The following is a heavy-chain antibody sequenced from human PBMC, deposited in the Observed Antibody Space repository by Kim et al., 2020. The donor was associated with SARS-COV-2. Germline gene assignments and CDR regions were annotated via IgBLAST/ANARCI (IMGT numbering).Heavy chain of an antibody. CDR3: ASTWIQLRNDAFDI. J-gene: IGHJ3*02. Sequence: NPSLKSRVTISVDTSKNQFSLKLSSVTAADTAVYYCASTWIQLRNDAFDIWGQGTMVTVSS. D-gene: IGHD5-18*01. V-gene: IGHV4-39*01.